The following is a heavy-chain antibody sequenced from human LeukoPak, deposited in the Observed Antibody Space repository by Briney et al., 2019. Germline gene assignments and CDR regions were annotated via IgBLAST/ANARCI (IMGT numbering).Heavy chain of an antibody. J-gene: IGHJ6*03. V-gene: IGHV4-34*01. D-gene: IGHD2-2*01. CDR3: ARAVVVPAAMVYYYYYYMDV. CDR1: GGSFSGYY. Sequence: SQTLSLTCAVYGGSFSGYYWSWIRHPPGKGLEWIGEINHSGRTTYHPSLKSRVTISVDTSKNQFSLKLSSVTAADTAVYYCARAVVVPAAMVYYYYYYMDVWGKGTTVTVSS. CDR2: INHSGRT.